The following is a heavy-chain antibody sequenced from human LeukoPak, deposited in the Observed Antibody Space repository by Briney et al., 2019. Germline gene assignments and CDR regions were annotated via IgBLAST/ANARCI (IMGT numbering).Heavy chain of an antibody. Sequence: PGGSLRLSCAASGFTFSSYAMSWVRQAPGKGLEWVSAISGSGGSTYYADSVKGRFAISRDNSKNTLYLQMNSLRAEDTAVYYCAKGPDRRITMVRGVTRAYYYYGMDVWGQGTTVTVSS. J-gene: IGHJ6*02. CDR2: ISGSGGST. V-gene: IGHV3-23*01. CDR3: AKGPDRRITMVRGVTRAYYYYGMDV. D-gene: IGHD3-10*01. CDR1: GFTFSSYA.